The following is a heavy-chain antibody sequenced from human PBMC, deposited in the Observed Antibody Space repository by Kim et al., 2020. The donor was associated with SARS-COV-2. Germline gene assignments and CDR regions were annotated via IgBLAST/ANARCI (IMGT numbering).Heavy chain of an antibody. CDR3: ARDERGRGFGAHFDY. CDR1: GGSISSSSYY. Sequence: SETLSLTCTVSGGSISSSSYYWGWIRQPPGKGLEWIGSIYYSGSTYYNPSLKSRVTISVDTSKNQFSLKLSSVTAADTAVYYCARDERGRGFGAHFDYWGQGTLVTVSS. J-gene: IGHJ4*02. V-gene: IGHV4-39*07. D-gene: IGHD3-10*01. CDR2: IYYSGST.